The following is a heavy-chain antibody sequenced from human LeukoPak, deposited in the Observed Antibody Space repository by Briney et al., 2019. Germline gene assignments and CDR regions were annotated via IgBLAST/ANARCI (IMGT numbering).Heavy chain of an antibody. D-gene: IGHD3-3*01. V-gene: IGHV1-2*02. CDR2: SNPNSGGT. CDR1: GYTFTGYY. Sequence: ASVKVSCKASGYTFTGYYMHWVRQAPGQGLEWMGWSNPNSGGTNYAQKFQGRVTMTRDTSISTAYMELSRLTSDDTAVYYCARSEWDFYYMDVWGKGTTVTVSS. J-gene: IGHJ6*03. CDR3: ARSEWDFYYMDV.